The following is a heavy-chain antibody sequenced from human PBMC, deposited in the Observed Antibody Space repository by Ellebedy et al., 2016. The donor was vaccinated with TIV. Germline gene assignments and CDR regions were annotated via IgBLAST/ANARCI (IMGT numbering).Heavy chain of an antibody. CDR2: INDIGTAT. J-gene: IGHJ4*02. CDR1: GFAFSRYW. CDR3: ASDAGGGVDPDD. V-gene: IGHV3-74*01. D-gene: IGHD2-8*02. Sequence: PGGSLRLSCTASGFAFSRYWMHWVRQVPGKGLEWVGRINDIGTATRYADSVKGRFTISRANAKNTMYLHMNGLRFYDTAVYYCASDAGGGVDPDDWGQGTLVTVSS.